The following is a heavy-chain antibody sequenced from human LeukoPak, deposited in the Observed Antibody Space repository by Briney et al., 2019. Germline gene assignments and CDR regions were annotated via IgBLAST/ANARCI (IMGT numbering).Heavy chain of an antibody. Sequence: SETLSLTCSVSGASIRGSYWTWIRQPPGKGLEWIGNIHHSGDTNHNPSLKSRVTMSLDTSRSQFSLRLSSVTAADTAVYYCARGSGWLGSWGQGTLVTVSS. CDR1: GASIRGSY. CDR3: ARGSGWLGS. CDR2: IHHSGDT. V-gene: IGHV4-59*08. J-gene: IGHJ5*01. D-gene: IGHD6-19*01.